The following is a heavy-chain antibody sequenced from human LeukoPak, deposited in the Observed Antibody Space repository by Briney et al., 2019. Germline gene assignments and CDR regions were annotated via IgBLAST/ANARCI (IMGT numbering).Heavy chain of an antibody. J-gene: IGHJ4*02. CDR1: GFTFSDYY. CDR3: AGRYFDWLAYFDY. Sequence: PGGSLRLSCAASGFTFSDYYMSWIRQAPGKGLEWVSYISSSGSTIYYADSVKGRFTISRDNAKNSLYLQMNSLRAEDTAVYYCAGRYFDWLAYFDYWGQGTLVTVSS. V-gene: IGHV3-11*01. D-gene: IGHD3-9*01. CDR2: ISSSGSTI.